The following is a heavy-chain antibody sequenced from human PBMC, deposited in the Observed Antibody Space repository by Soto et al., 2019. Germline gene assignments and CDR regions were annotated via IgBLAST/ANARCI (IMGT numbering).Heavy chain of an antibody. D-gene: IGHD3-9*01. Sequence: NVSCMASEGTFSSYTISWVRQAPGQGREWIGRIIPILGIANYAQKFQGRVTITADKSTSTAYRELSSLRSEDSAVYYCARAPDILTGYSDYWGQRTLVTVSS. V-gene: IGHV1-69*02. CDR1: EGTFSSYT. J-gene: IGHJ4*02. CDR2: IIPILGIA. CDR3: ARAPDILTGYSDY.